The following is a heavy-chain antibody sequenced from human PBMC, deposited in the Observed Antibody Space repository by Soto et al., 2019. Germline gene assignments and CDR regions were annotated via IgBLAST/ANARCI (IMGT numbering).Heavy chain of an antibody. CDR1: GGSFSGYY. D-gene: IGHD3-10*01. V-gene: IGHV4-34*01. J-gene: IGHJ5*02. Sequence: QVQLQQWGAGLLKPSETLSLTCAVYGGSFSGYYWSWIRQPPGKGLEWIGEINHSGSTNYNQSLKSRVTITVDTSKNQFSLKLSSVTAADTAVYYCARRAYGSGSVYNWFDPWGQGTLVTVSS. CDR2: INHSGST. CDR3: ARRAYGSGSVYNWFDP.